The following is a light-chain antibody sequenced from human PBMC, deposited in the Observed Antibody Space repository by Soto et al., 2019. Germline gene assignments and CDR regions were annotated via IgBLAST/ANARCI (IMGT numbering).Light chain of an antibody. V-gene: IGKV1-33*01. CDR3: QQYDNRPQWT. CDR2: DAS. Sequence: DIQMTQSPSSLSASVGDRVTITCQASQDISNYLNWYQQKPGKAPKLLIYDASNLETGVPSRFSGSGSATDFTFTISSLQPEDIATYYCQQYDNRPQWTFGQGTKVEIK. CDR1: QDISNY. J-gene: IGKJ1*01.